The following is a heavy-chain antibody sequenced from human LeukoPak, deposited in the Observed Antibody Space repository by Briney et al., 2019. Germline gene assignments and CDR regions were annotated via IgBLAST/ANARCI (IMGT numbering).Heavy chain of an antibody. Sequence: SETLSLTCTVSGGSISSGDYYWSWIRQPPRKGLEWIGYIYYSGSTYYNPSLQSRVIISVDTSKNQFSLKLTSVTAADTAVYYCARALYSMTTVTTEYWFDYWGQGTLVTVSS. V-gene: IGHV4-30-4*01. J-gene: IGHJ4*02. CDR3: ARALYSMTTVTTEYWFDY. D-gene: IGHD4-17*01. CDR1: GGSISSGDYY. CDR2: IYYSGST.